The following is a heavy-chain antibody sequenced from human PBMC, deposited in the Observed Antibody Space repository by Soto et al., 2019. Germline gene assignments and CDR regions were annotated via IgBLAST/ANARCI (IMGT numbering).Heavy chain of an antibody. CDR2: ISSSSSYI. J-gene: IGHJ4*02. CDR1: GFTFSSYS. CDR3: ASHPRESSGYWYYFDY. Sequence: EVQLVESGGGLVKPGGSLRLSCAASGFTFSSYSMNWVRQAPGKGLEWVSSISSSSSYIYYADSVKGRFTISRDNAKNXLYLQMNSLRAEDTAVYYCASHPRESSGYWYYFDYWGQGTLVTVSS. D-gene: IGHD3-22*01. V-gene: IGHV3-21*01.